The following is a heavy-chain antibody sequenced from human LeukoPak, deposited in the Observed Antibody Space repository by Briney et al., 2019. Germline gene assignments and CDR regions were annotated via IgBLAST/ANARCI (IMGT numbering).Heavy chain of an antibody. CDR1: GYTFTSYG. D-gene: IGHD3-3*01. V-gene: IGHV1-18*01. Sequence: GASVKVSCKASGYTFTSYGISWVGQAPGQGLEWMGWISAYNGNTNYAQKLQGRVTMTTDTSTSTAYMELRSLRSDDTAVYYCARENPYYDFWSGNRYYYGMDVWGQGTTVTVSS. J-gene: IGHJ6*02. CDR3: ARENPYYDFWSGNRYYYGMDV. CDR2: ISAYNGNT.